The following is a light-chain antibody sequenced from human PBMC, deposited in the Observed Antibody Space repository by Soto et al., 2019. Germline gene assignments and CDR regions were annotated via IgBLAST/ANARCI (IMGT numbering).Light chain of an antibody. CDR1: QSVSSSY. CDR2: GAS. J-gene: IGKJ3*01. Sequence: EIVLTQSPGTLSLSPGERATLSCRASQSVSSSYLAWYQQKPGQAPRLLIYGASSRATGIPDRFSGSGSGTDFTLTINRLEPEDFAVYYCQQYGRSPPFTFGPGTKVDFK. V-gene: IGKV3-20*01. CDR3: QQYGRSPPFT.